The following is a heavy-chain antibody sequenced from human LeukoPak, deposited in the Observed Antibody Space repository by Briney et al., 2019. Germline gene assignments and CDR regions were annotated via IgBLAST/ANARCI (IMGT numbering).Heavy chain of an antibody. Sequence: SVKVSCKASGGTFSSYAISWVRQAPGQGLEWVGGIIPIFGTANYAQKFQGRVTITTDESTSTAYMELSSLRSEDTAVYYCVRYSSSPRGAPFDYWGQGTLVTVSS. CDR1: GGTFSSYA. CDR3: VRYSSSPRGAPFDY. D-gene: IGHD6-6*01. V-gene: IGHV1-69*05. J-gene: IGHJ4*02. CDR2: IIPIFGTA.